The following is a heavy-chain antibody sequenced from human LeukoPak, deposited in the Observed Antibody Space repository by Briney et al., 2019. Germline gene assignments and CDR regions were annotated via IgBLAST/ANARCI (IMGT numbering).Heavy chain of an antibody. Sequence: GGSLRLSCVASGLPIADFAMHWVRQAPGKGLEWVSLISGDGASTFYADSVKGRFSISRDNSKNSLYLEMNSLRTEDAAMYYCAKESGKFDYWGQGTLVAVSS. V-gene: IGHV3-43*02. CDR3: AKESGKFDY. J-gene: IGHJ4*02. CDR2: ISGDGAST. CDR1: GLPIADFA.